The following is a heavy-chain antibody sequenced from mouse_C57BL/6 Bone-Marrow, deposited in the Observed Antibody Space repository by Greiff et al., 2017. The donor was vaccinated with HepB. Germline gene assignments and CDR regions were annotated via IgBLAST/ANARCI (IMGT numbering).Heavy chain of an antibody. J-gene: IGHJ3*01. CDR3: ASAHYYYGSRRFAY. D-gene: IGHD1-1*01. CDR2: IHPNSGST. Sequence: QVQLQQPGAELVKPGASVKLSCKASGYTFTSYWMHWVKQRPGQGLEWIGMIHPNSGSTNYNEKFKSKATLTVDKSSSTAYMQLSSLTSEDSAVYYCASAHYYYGSRRFAYWGQGTLVTVSA. CDR1: GYTFTSYW. V-gene: IGHV1-64*01.